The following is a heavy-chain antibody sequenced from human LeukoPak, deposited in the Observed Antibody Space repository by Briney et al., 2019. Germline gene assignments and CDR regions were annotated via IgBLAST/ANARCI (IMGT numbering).Heavy chain of an antibody. CDR2: INPSGGST. CDR3: ARDYGSSWYRAYYYYMDV. D-gene: IGHD6-13*01. V-gene: IGHV1-46*01. J-gene: IGHJ6*03. Sequence: ASVKVSCKTSGYTFTDRYVHWLRLAPGQGLEWMGIINPSGGSTSYAQKFQGRVTMTRDMSTSTVYMELSSLRSEDTAVYYCARDYGSSWYRAYYYYMDVWGKGTTVTVSS. CDR1: GYTFTDRY.